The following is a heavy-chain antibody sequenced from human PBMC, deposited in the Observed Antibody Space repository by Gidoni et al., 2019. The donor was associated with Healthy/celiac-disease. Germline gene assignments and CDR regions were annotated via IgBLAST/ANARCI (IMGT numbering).Heavy chain of an antibody. D-gene: IGHD6-19*01. CDR2: ISSNGGST. J-gene: IGHJ5*02. CDR1: GFTFSSYA. Sequence: EVQLVESGGGLVQPGGSLRLPCSASGFTFSSYAMHWVRQAPGKGLEYVSAISSNGGSTYYADSVKGRFTISRDNSKNTLYLQMSSLRAEDTAVYYCVKDITGIAVAGIGDWFDPWGQGTLVTVSS. CDR3: VKDITGIAVAGIGDWFDP. V-gene: IGHV3-64D*06.